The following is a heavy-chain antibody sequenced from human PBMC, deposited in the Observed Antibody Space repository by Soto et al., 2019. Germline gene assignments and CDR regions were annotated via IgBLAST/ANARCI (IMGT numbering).Heavy chain of an antibody. Sequence: QVQLVESGGGVVQPGRSLRLSCAASGFTFSSHGMHRVRQAPGKGLEWVAVISYDGGNKYYADSVKGRFTISRDNSKNSLYLQMNSLRAEDTALYYCAKGWGGEGYSYASTIDYWGQGSLVTVSS. CDR3: AKGWGGEGYSYASTIDY. J-gene: IGHJ4*02. D-gene: IGHD5-18*01. CDR2: ISYDGGNK. V-gene: IGHV3-30*18. CDR1: GFTFSSHG.